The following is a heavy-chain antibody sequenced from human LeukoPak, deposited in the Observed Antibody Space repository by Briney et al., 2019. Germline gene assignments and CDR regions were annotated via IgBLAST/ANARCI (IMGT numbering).Heavy chain of an antibody. CDR1: GGSVSSGSYY. V-gene: IGHV4-61*01. D-gene: IGHD1-26*01. CDR3: ARDRVRGSSNPYFDY. Sequence: SETLSLTCTVSGGSVSSGSYYWSWIRRPPGRGREWIGYIYYSGSTNYNPSLKSRVTISIDTSKNQFSLKLSSVTAADTAVYYCARDRVRGSSNPYFDYWGQGTLVTVSS. CDR2: IYYSGST. J-gene: IGHJ4*02.